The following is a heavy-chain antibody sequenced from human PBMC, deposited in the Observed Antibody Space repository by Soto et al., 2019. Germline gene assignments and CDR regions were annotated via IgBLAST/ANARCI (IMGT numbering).Heavy chain of an antibody. V-gene: IGHV3-7*01. CDR2: IKQDGSEK. Sequence: PGCSLRLSCAASGFTFSRYWMSWVRQATGKGLEWVANIKQDGSEKYYVDSVKGRFTISRDNAKNSLYLQMNSLRAEDTAVYYCARGPDIVVVVAATLHGGDYYMDVWGKGTTVTVSS. CDR3: ARGPDIVVVVAATLHGGDYYMDV. CDR1: GFTFSRYW. D-gene: IGHD2-15*01. J-gene: IGHJ6*03.